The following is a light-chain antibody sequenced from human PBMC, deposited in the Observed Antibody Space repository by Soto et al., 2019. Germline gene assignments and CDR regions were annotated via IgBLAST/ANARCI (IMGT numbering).Light chain of an antibody. CDR3: QDYNPVGA. CDR1: QNIRNL. Sequence: DIQLTQSPSTLSAAVGDSVTITCRASQNIRNLLAWYQQKPGKAPKPLIYDASTLKTGVPSRFSGSGSGSEFNFTITGLEREEFGNNVSQDYNPVGAVGEGTRLEIK. CDR2: DAS. J-gene: IGKJ5*01. V-gene: IGKV1-5*01.